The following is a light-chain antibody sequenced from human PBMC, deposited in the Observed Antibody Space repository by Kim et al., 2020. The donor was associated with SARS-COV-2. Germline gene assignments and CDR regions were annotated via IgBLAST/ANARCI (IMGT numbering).Light chain of an antibody. J-gene: IGLJ2*01. CDR3: QVWDSSSDHVV. CDR1: NIGSKS. CDR2: YDS. Sequence: SYELTQPPSVSVAPGKTARITCGGNNIGSKSVHWYQQKPGQAPVLVIYYDSDRPSGIPERFSGSNSGNTATLTISRVEAGDEADYYCQVWDSSSDHVVFGGGTQRT. V-gene: IGLV3-21*04.